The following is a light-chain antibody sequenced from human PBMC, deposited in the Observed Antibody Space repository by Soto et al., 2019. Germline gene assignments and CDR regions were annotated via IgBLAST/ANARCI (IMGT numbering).Light chain of an antibody. Sequence: EIVMTQSPATLSVSPGERATLSCRASQSVSSNLAWYQQKPGQAPRLLIYGASTRATGIPARFSGSGSGTDFTLTISLQSEDFAVYYCQHYNNWPLTFGGGTKVDI. V-gene: IGKV3-15*01. J-gene: IGKJ4*01. CDR3: QHYNNWPLT. CDR2: GAS. CDR1: QSVSSN.